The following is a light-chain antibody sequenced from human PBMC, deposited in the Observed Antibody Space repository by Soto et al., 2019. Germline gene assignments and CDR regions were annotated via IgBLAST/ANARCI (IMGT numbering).Light chain of an antibody. CDR2: DVS. CDR3: SSYTSSSTVVV. Sequence: QSALTQPASVSGSPGQSITISCTGTSSDVGGYNYVSWYQQHPGKAPKLMIYDVSNRPSGVSNRFSGSKSGNMASLTISGLQAEDEADYYCSSYTSSSTVVVFGGGTKVTVL. J-gene: IGLJ2*01. CDR1: SSDVGGYNY. V-gene: IGLV2-14*01.